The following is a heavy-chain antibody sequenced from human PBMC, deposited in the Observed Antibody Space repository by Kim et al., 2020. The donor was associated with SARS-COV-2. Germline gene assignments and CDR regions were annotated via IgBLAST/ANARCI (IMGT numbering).Heavy chain of an antibody. D-gene: IGHD3-22*01. V-gene: IGHV3-33*01. CDR1: GFTFSSYG. J-gene: IGHJ3*02. Sequence: GGSLRRSCAASGFTFSSYGMHWVRQAPGKGLEWVAVIWYDGSSKYYADSVKGRFIISRDNSKKTLYLQMNSLRAEDTAVYYCARGISMIVDAFDICGQG. CDR2: IWYDGSSK. CDR3: ARGISMIVDAFDI.